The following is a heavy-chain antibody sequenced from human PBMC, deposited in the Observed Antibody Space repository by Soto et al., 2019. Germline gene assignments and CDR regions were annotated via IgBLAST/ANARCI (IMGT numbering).Heavy chain of an antibody. V-gene: IGHV3-23*01. Sequence: VGSLRLSCAASGFTFSTYPMIWVRQAPGKGLECVGSISDSGANTYYADSVRGRFTISRDNSKNTLYLQMNSLRDDDTAVYYCAKILSMVTSYYYGMDVWGHGTTVTVSS. CDR1: GFTFSTYP. D-gene: IGHD4-17*01. J-gene: IGHJ6*02. CDR2: ISDSGANT. CDR3: AKILSMVTSYYYGMDV.